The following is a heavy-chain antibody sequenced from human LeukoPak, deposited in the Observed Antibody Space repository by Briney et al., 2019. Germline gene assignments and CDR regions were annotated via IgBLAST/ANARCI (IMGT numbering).Heavy chain of an antibody. CDR1: GFTFGGFW. CDR2: IKQDGSEK. Sequence: GGSLRLSCAASGFTFGGFWMTWVRQAPGQGLEWVANIKQDGSEKYYVDSVKGRFTIYRDNAKDSLYLQMNSLRAEDSAVYYCARAIWFGELVDYWGQGTLVTVSS. D-gene: IGHD3-10*01. V-gene: IGHV3-7*05. CDR3: ARAIWFGELVDY. J-gene: IGHJ4*02.